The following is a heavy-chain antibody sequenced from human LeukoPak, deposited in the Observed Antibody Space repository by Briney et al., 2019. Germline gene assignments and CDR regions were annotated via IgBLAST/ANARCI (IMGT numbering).Heavy chain of an antibody. V-gene: IGHV3-23*01. CDR2: ISGSGSST. CDR1: GFTFSSYA. J-gene: IGHJ4*02. D-gene: IGHD3-22*01. CDR3: AKGTYDSRGHFDY. Sequence: GGSLRLSCAASGFTFSSYAMSWVRQAPGKGLEWVSAISGSGSSTYYADSVKGRFTISRDNSRGTLSLQMNSLRAEDTAVYYCAKGTYDSRGHFDYWGQGTLVSVSS.